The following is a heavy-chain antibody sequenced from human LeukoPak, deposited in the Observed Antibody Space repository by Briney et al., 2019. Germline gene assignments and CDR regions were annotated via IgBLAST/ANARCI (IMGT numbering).Heavy chain of an antibody. CDR2: ISGSGGST. J-gene: IGHJ4*02. CDR1: GFTFSSYA. Sequence: GGSLRLSCAASGFTFSSYAMSWVRQAPGKGLEGVSAISGSGGSTYYADSVKGRFTISRDNSKNTLYLQMNSLKTEDTAVYYCTTDLISVAGNFDFWGQGTLVTVSS. V-gene: IGHV3-23*01. D-gene: IGHD6-19*01. CDR3: TTDLISVAGNFDF.